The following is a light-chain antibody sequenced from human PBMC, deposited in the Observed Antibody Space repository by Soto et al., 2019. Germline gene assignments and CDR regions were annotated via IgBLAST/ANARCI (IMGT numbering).Light chain of an antibody. CDR3: QQYKNWPRT. Sequence: EVVMTQSPATLSVSPGERATLSCRASQSVSSNLAWYQQKPGQAPRLLIYDASTRATGIPARFSGSGSGTEFTLTISSLQSEDFALYYCQQYKNWPRTFGQGTKVEIK. CDR2: DAS. CDR1: QSVSSN. J-gene: IGKJ1*01. V-gene: IGKV3-15*01.